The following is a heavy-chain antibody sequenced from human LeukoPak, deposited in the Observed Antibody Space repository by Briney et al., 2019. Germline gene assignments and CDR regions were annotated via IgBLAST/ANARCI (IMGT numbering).Heavy chain of an antibody. D-gene: IGHD3-10*01. CDR1: GGSISSSSYY. CDR3: AREMEDKSFSFGELRKNYYYYMDV. Sequence: PSETLSLTCTVSGGSISSSSYYWGWIRQPPGKGLEWIESIYYSGSTYYNPSLKSRVTISVDTSKNQFSLKLSSVTAADTAVYYCAREMEDKSFSFGELRKNYYYYMDVWGKGTTVTVSS. V-gene: IGHV4-39*07. J-gene: IGHJ6*03. CDR2: IYYSGST.